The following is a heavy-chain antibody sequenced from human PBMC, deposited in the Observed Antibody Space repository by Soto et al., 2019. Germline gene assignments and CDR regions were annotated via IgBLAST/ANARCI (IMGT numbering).Heavy chain of an antibody. CDR3: AREVTSSIAAPYYYYGNDV. J-gene: IGHJ6*02. D-gene: IGHD6-6*01. CDR2: ISAYNGNT. Sequence: QVQLVQSGAEVKKPGASVKVSCKASGYTFTSYGISWVRQAPGQGLEWMGWISAYNGNTNYAQKLQGRVTMTTDTTKSTAYMELRKLRSDDTAVYYCAREVTSSIAAPYYYYGNDVWGQGTTVTVSS. CDR1: GYTFTSYG. V-gene: IGHV1-18*04.